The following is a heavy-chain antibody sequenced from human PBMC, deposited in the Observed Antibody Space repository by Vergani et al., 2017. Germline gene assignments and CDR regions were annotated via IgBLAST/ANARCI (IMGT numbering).Heavy chain of an antibody. CDR1: GGTFSSYA. Sequence: QVQLVQSGAEVKKPGSSVKVSCKASGGTFSSYAISWVRQAPGQGLEWMGGIIPIFGTANYAQKFQGRVTITADESTSTAYMELSSLRSEDTAVYYCARDSSGYSSSRFYYYYYGMDVWGQGTTVTVSS. V-gene: IGHV1-69*12. J-gene: IGHJ6*02. CDR3: ARDSSGYSSSRFYYYYYGMDV. CDR2: IIPIFGTA. D-gene: IGHD6-13*01.